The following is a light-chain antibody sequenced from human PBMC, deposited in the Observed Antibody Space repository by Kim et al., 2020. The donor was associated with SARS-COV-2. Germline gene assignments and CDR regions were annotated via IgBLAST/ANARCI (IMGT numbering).Light chain of an antibody. CDR3: AAWDDSLSGSSV. Sequence: RGTISVSWSSSDNGGNYLYWYQQLPATAPHHLIYRNNQRPPGVPDRFSGSTSGASASLAISGLRSEDEADYFCAAWDDSLSGSSVFGTGTKVTVL. J-gene: IGLJ1*01. V-gene: IGLV1-47*01. CDR2: RNN. CDR1: SSDNGGNY.